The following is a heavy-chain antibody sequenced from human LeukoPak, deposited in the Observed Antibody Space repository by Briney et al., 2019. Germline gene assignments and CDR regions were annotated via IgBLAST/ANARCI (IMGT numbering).Heavy chain of an antibody. D-gene: IGHD4-17*01. CDR1: GFTFSSYS. Sequence: GGSLRLSCAASGFTFSSYSMNWVRQAPGKGLEWVSSISSSSSYIYYADSVKGRFTISRDNSKNTLYLQMNSLRAEDTAVYYCAGLYGDYLDYWGQGTLVTVSS. V-gene: IGHV3-21*01. CDR2: ISSSSSYI. CDR3: AGLYGDYLDY. J-gene: IGHJ4*02.